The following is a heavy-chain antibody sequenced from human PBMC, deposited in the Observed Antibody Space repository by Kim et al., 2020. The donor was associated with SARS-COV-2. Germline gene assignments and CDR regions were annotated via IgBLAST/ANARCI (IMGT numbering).Heavy chain of an antibody. D-gene: IGHD4-17*01. CDR3: ARDIRGTTVYPWGWFDP. CDR2: IYYSGST. J-gene: IGHJ5*02. V-gene: IGHV4-59*01. Sequence: SQTLSLTCTVSGGSISSYYWSWIRQPPGKGLEWIGYIYYSGSTNYNPSLKSRVTIAVDTSKNQFSLKLSSVTAADTAVYYCARDIRGTTVYPWGWFDPWGQGTLVTVSS. CDR1: GGSISSYY.